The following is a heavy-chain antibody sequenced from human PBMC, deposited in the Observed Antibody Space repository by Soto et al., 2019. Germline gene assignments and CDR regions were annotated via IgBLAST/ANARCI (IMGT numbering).Heavy chain of an antibody. D-gene: IGHD6-19*01. CDR2: IIPILGIA. V-gene: IGHV1-69*02. CDR1: GGTFSSYT. Sequence: VQLVQSGAEVKKPGSSVQVSCQASGGTFSSYTISWVRQAPGQGLEWMGRIIPILGIANYAQKFQGRVTITADKSTSTAYMELSSRRSEDTAVYYCARGLTEQCLEGPNWFDPWGQGTLVTVSS. J-gene: IGHJ5*02. CDR3: ARGLTEQCLEGPNWFDP.